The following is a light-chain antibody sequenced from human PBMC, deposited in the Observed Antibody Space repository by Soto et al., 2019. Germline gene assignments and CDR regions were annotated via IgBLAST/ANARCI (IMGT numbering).Light chain of an antibody. V-gene: IGKV3-20*01. Sequence: EIVLTQSPGTLSLSPGDRATLSCRASQAIHSNYLAWYQQKPGQAPRLLIYGASSRATGIPDRFSDSGSGTDFTLTISRLEPEEFAVYYCQQYGSSPLTFGPGTKVDIK. CDR3: QQYGSSPLT. CDR1: QAIHSNY. CDR2: GAS. J-gene: IGKJ3*01.